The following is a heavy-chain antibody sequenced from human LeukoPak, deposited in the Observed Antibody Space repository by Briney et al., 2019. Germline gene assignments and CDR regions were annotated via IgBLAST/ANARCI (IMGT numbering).Heavy chain of an antibody. CDR1: GGSFSGYY. CDR2: INHSGST. V-gene: IGHV4-34*01. J-gene: IGHJ4*02. D-gene: IGHD5-18*01. CDR3: ASGYSYGYAGGATPY. Sequence: PSETLSLTCAVYGGSFSGYYWCWIRQPPGKGLEWIGEINHSGSTNYNPSLKSRVTISVDTSKNQFSLKLSSVTAADTAVYYCASGYSYGYAGGATPYWGQGTLVTVSS.